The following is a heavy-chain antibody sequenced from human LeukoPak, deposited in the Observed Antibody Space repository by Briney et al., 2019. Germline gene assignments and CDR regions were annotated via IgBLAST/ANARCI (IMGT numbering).Heavy chain of an antibody. V-gene: IGHV3-74*01. CDR1: GFTFSKYW. J-gene: IGHJ4*02. CDR3: ATKQWLAPPPDS. Sequence: WGSLRLSCAVSGFTFSKYWMLWGRQAPGKELESISRITNDGTVTTYAASVKGRFTVSKDNANNTMFLQMNSVRDEATAVYYCATKQWLAPPPDSWGQGTPVAVSS. D-gene: IGHD6-19*01. CDR2: ITNDGTVT.